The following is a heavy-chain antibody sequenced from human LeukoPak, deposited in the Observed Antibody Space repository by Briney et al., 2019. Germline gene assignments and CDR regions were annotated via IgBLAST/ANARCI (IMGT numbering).Heavy chain of an antibody. Sequence: GGSLRLSCAASGFTYSSHNMHWVRQAPGKGLEWVALISYDGSNKYYADSVKGRFTIPRDNSKNTLYLQMNSLRAEDTAVYHCARDQGYSYGHSFDYWGQGTLVTVSS. V-gene: IGHV3-30-3*01. J-gene: IGHJ4*02. CDR2: ISYDGSNK. CDR3: ARDQGYSYGHSFDY. CDR1: GFTYSSHN. D-gene: IGHD5-18*01.